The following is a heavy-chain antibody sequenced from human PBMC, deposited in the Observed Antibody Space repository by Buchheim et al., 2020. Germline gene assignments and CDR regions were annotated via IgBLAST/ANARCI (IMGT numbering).Heavy chain of an antibody. D-gene: IGHD6-19*01. V-gene: IGHV3-48*01. CDR2: ISSSSRTI. Sequence: EVQLVESGGGLVQPGGSLRLSCAASGFTFSSYSMNWVRQAPGKGLEWVSYISSSSRTIYYADSVKGRVTLTSRNAKKSLDLQMNSLRAEDTAVYYCAVLKYSSGWTFDYWGQGTL. CDR1: GFTFSSYS. J-gene: IGHJ4*02. CDR3: AVLKYSSGWTFDY.